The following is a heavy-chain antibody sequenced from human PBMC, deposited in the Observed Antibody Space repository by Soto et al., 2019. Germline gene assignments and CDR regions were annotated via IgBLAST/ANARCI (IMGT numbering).Heavy chain of an antibody. Sequence: SVKVSCKASGFTFTSSAVQWVRQARGQRLEWIGWIVVGRGNTNYAQKFQERVTITRDMSTSTAYMELSSLRSEDTAVYYCAASSSGTESQYWGQGTLVTVSS. CDR2: IVVGRGNT. CDR1: GFTFTSSA. V-gene: IGHV1-58*01. CDR3: AASSSGTESQY. J-gene: IGHJ4*02. D-gene: IGHD1-26*01.